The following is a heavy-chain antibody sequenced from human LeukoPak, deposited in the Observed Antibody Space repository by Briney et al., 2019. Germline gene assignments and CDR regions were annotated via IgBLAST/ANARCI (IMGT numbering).Heavy chain of an antibody. CDR1: GFTFNKYW. D-gene: IGHD3-10*01. CDR2: MRHDGVAK. V-gene: IGHV3-7*03. J-gene: IGHJ5*01. Sequence: GGSLRLSCVASGFTFNKYWMNWVRQAPGQGLEWVATMRHDGVAKDHVDSVKGRFTISRDNAKNSLYLQMNNPRAEDTAVYYCAKVGSIDDCFDSWGQGTLVSVSS. CDR3: AKVGSIDDCFDS.